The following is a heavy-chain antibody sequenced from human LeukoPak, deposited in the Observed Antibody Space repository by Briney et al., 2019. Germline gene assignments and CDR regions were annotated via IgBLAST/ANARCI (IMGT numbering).Heavy chain of an antibody. D-gene: IGHD6-13*01. V-gene: IGHV3-23*01. J-gene: IGHJ4*02. CDR3: AKGAIAAAGMGGYFDY. CDR2: IGDTGVST. CDR1: GFTFRNYA. Sequence: GGSLRLSCAASGFTFRNYAVSWVRQAPGKGLEWVSGIGDTGVSTYYTDSVKGRFTISRDKSKNTLYLQMNSLRTEDTAVYYCAKGAIAAAGMGGYFDYWGQGTLVTVSS.